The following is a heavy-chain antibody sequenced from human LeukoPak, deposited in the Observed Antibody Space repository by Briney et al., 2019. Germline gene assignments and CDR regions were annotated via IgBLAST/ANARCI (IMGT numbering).Heavy chain of an antibody. J-gene: IGHJ6*02. Sequence: GGSLRLSCAASGFTFSSYGMHRVRQAPGKGLEWVAVIWYDGSNKYYADSVKGRFTISRDNSKNTLYLQMNSLRAEDTAAYYCARDIAAAGSRYYYYGMDVWGQGTTVTVSS. CDR2: IWYDGSNK. CDR3: ARDIAAAGSRYYYYGMDV. CDR1: GFTFSSYG. D-gene: IGHD6-13*01. V-gene: IGHV3-33*01.